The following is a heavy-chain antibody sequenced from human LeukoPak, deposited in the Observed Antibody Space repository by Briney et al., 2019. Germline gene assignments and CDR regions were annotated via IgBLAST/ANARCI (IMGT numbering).Heavy chain of an antibody. V-gene: IGHV3-23*01. CDR3: AQVAWYSYNF. CDR2: ISGSASST. CDR1: GFTFSNFA. J-gene: IGHJ4*02. Sequence: GGSLRLSCAASGFTFSNFAMSWVRQAPGKGLEWVSGISGSASSTYYADSVKGRFTISRDNSKNTLYLQMSSLIAEDTAIYYCAQVAWYSYNFGGQGTLVTVSS. D-gene: IGHD5-18*01.